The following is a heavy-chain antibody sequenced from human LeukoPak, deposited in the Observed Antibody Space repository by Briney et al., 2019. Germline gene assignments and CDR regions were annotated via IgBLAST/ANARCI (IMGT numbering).Heavy chain of an antibody. CDR1: GVTVSSYA. D-gene: IGHD5-18*01. CDR2: IIPIFGKA. Sequence: GASVKFSCKASGVTVSSYAISWVRQAPGQALEWMGGIIPIFGKANYAQKFQGRVTITADKSTSTAYMELSSLRSEDTAVYYCARIHEYRGNYYYYYMDVWGKGTTVTVSS. CDR3: ARIHEYRGNYYYYYMDV. V-gene: IGHV1-69*06. J-gene: IGHJ6*03.